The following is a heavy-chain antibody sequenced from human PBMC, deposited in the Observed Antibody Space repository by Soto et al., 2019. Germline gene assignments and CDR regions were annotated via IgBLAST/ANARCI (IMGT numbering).Heavy chain of an antibody. CDR2: IYYSGST. Sequence: QVQLQETGPGLVKPSQTLSLTCTVSGGSISSGGYYWSWIRQHPGKGLEWIGYIYYSGSTYHNPSLRSRVTISVDTSQNRFSLKLSSVTAADTAVYYCARFLWGGIYDYGDYVGSDPPGTRYFDLWGRGTLVTVSS. D-gene: IGHD4-17*01. V-gene: IGHV4-31*03. CDR3: ARFLWGGIYDYGDYVGSDPPGTRYFDL. CDR1: GGSISSGGYY. J-gene: IGHJ2*01.